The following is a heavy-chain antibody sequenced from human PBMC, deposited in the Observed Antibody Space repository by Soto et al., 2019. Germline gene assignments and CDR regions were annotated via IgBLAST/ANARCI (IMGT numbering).Heavy chain of an antibody. J-gene: IGHJ6*02. V-gene: IGHV4-34*01. D-gene: IGHD2-2*02. CDR1: GGSFSGYY. CDR3: ARACCSSTSCCTCYYYYYGMDV. CDR2: INHSGST. Sequence: SETLSLTCAGYGGSFSGYYWSWIRQPPGKGLEWIGEINHSGSTNYNPSLKSRVTISVDTSKNQFTLKLSSVTAADTAVYYCARACCSSTSCCTCYYYYYGMDVWGQGTTVTVSS.